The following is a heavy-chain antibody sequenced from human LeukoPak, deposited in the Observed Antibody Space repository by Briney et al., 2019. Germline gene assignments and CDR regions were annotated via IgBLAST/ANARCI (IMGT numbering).Heavy chain of an antibody. V-gene: IGHV3-43*02. J-gene: IGHJ4*02. CDR3: ARDRGSDDPIDY. Sequence: GGSLRLSCAASGFTFDDYAMHWVRQAPGKGLEWVSLISGDGGSTYYADSVKGRFTISRDNSKNSLYLQMSSLRAEDTAVYYCARDRGSDDPIDYWGQGTPVTVSS. CDR2: ISGDGGST. CDR1: GFTFDDYA. D-gene: IGHD2-15*01.